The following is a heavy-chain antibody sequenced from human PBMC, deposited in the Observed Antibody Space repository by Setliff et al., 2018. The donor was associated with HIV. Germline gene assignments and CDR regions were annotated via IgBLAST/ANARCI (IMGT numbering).Heavy chain of an antibody. V-gene: IGHV4-59*11. CDR2: IYSTGST. D-gene: IGHD4-17*01. Sequence: PSETLSLTCTVSGPSINIHYWSWIRQSPGKGFEWIGYIYSTGSTNYNPSLQSRVTISMVASRNQFSLKVTSVTAADTAVYYCAKGAGFYGDYTFDHWGQGRQVTLSS. CDR3: AKGAGFYGDYTFDH. J-gene: IGHJ4*02. CDR1: GPSINIHY.